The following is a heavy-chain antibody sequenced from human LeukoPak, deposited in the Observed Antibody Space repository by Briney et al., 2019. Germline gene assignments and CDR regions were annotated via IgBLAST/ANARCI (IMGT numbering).Heavy chain of an antibody. Sequence: GGSLRLSCAASGFTFSSYAMHWVRQAPGKGLEWVAVISYDGSNKYYADSVKGRFTISRDNSKSTLYLQMNSLRAEDTAVYYCARQGIAVAGTSGPSDYWGQGTLVTVSS. CDR1: GFTFSSYA. CDR2: ISYDGSNK. V-gene: IGHV3-30-3*01. J-gene: IGHJ4*02. CDR3: ARQGIAVAGTSGPSDY. D-gene: IGHD6-19*01.